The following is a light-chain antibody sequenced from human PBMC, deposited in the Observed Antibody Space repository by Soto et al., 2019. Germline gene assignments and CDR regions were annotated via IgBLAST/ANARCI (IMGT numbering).Light chain of an antibody. CDR3: SSYTSSSTLV. Sequence: QSALTQPASVSGSPGQSITISCTGTSSDVGGYDYVSWYQHHPGKAPKLMIYDVSNRPSGVSNRFSGSKSGYTASLTISGLQAEDEADYYCSSYTSSSTLVFGTGTKVTVL. CDR2: DVS. V-gene: IGLV2-14*03. J-gene: IGLJ1*01. CDR1: SSDVGGYDY.